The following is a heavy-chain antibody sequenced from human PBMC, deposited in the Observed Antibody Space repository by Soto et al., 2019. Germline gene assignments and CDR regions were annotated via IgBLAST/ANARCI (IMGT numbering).Heavy chain of an antibody. CDR3: ARTDHSGGWAAWF. J-gene: IGHJ4*02. CDR1: GDSVNGPSYV. V-gene: IGHV4-61*03. D-gene: IGHD2-15*01. CDR2: IRYSGTT. Sequence: PSETLSLTCTVSGDSVNGPSYVWAWMRQSPGKGLEWIGHIRYSGTTEYHPSLKSRVTISLDTSKNHFSLNLASVTSADSAVYYCARTDHSGGWAAWFWGQGILVTVSS.